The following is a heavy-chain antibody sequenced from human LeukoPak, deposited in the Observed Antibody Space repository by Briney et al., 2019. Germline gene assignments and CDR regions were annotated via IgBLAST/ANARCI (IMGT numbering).Heavy chain of an antibody. CDR1: GLTFNNYA. D-gene: IGHD2-2*02. CDR3: ARGGTDIVVVPAALHYYYYGMDV. CDR2: ISGSGGST. J-gene: IGHJ6*02. Sequence: GGSLRLSCAASGLTFNNYAMNWVRQAPGKGLKWVSAISGSGGSTYYADSVKGRFTISRDNSKNTLYLQMNSLRAEDTAVYYCARGGTDIVVVPAALHYYYYGMDVWGQGTTVTVSS. V-gene: IGHV3-23*01.